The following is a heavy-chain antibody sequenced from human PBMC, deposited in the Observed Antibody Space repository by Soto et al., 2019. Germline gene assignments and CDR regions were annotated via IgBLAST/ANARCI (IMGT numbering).Heavy chain of an antibody. J-gene: IGHJ6*03. V-gene: IGHV4-39*01. CDR2: IYYSGST. CDR3: ARHSSIAARSDYYYYMDV. D-gene: IGHD6-6*01. Sequence: SETLSLTCTVSGGSISSSSYYWGWIRQPPGKGLEWIGSIYYSGSTYYNPSLKSRVTISVDTSKNQFSLKLSSVTAAATAVYYCARHSSIAARSDYYYYMDVWGKGTTVTVSS. CDR1: GGSISSSSYY.